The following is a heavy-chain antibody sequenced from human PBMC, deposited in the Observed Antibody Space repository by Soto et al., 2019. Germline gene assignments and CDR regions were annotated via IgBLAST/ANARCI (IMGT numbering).Heavy chain of an antibody. CDR2: VYYTGST. V-gene: IGHV4-30-4*01. J-gene: IGHJ5*02. Sequence: PSETLSLTCTVSGASIRSTDYYWSWIRQAPGKGLEWIGYVYYTGSTYYNPSLMSRLTISVDTSKNQFSLKLTSVTAAETAVYYCVRPAREGAVAPHWFDRWGKGTQVTVSS. CDR1: GASIRSTDYY. CDR3: VRPAREGAVAPHWFDR.